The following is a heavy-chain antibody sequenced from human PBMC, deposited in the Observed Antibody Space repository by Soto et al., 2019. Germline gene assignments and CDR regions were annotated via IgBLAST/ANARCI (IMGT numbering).Heavy chain of an antibody. J-gene: IGHJ5*02. Sequence: EVQLVESGGGLVKPGGSLRLSCAASGFTFSNAWMSWVRQAPGKGLEWVGRIKSSTDGGTTDYAAPVKGRFTMSRDDSRNPLYLQMNGLKTEDTAVYYCTTDLEGSVVVASNAWGQGTLVTVSS. CDR1: GFTFSNAW. CDR3: TTDLEGSVVVASNA. CDR2: IKSSTDGGTT. V-gene: IGHV3-15*01. D-gene: IGHD2-15*01.